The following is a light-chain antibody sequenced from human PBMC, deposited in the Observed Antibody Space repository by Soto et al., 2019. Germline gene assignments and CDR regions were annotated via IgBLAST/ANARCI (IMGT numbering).Light chain of an antibody. CDR1: QSVSGN. J-gene: IGKJ1*01. V-gene: IGKV3-15*01. Sequence: IVMTQSPATLSSSPGERDTLSCRASQSVSGNVAWYQQKHGQPPRLLVDGVSTTATDIPIRFFGSGSETEFTLTITRLQSEDFGTYYCQQFNTWTRTFGQGTKVEIK. CDR2: GVS. CDR3: QQFNTWTRT.